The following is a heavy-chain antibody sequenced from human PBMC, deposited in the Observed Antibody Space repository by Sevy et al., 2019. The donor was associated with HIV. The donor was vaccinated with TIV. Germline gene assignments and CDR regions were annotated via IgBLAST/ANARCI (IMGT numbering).Heavy chain of an antibody. D-gene: IGHD3-10*01. V-gene: IGHV4-59*01. CDR1: GGSISSYY. CDR3: ARATDGSGSYGYYYFDY. Sequence: SETLSLTCTVSGGSISSYYWSWIRQPPGKGLEWIGYIYYSGSTNYNPSLKSRVTISVDTSKNQFSLKLSSVTAADTAVYYCARATDGSGSYGYYYFDYWGQGTLVTVSS. CDR2: IYYSGST. J-gene: IGHJ4*02.